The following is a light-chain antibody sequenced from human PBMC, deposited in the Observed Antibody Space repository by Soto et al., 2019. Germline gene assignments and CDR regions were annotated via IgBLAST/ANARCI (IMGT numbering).Light chain of an antibody. CDR3: CSYSGSSTIVV. CDR2: DVD. J-gene: IGLJ3*02. CDR1: SSDVGRYNF. V-gene: IGLV2-14*03. Sequence: QSALTQPASVSGSPGQSITISCTGTSSDVGRYNFVSWYQQHPGKAPRLMIFDVDNRPSGVSTRFSGSKSGNTASQTISGLQAEDEADYYCCSYSGSSTIVVFGGGTKLTVL.